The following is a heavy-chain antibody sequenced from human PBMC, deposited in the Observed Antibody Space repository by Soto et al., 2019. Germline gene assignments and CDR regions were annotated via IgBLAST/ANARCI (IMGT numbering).Heavy chain of an antibody. CDR2: IRGTGGET. V-gene: IGHV3-23*01. Sequence: EVELLESGGGIVQPGGSLRVSCVASGFTFRNFVMSWVRQAPGKGLEWVSAIRGTGGETFYADSVKGRFTISRDNSKNTLYLQMNSLRGEDTALYFCAQDRGWGVVRPSHGYWGQGTLVTVSS. CDR1: GFTFRNFV. J-gene: IGHJ4*02. D-gene: IGHD2-21*01. CDR3: AQDRGWGVVRPSHGY.